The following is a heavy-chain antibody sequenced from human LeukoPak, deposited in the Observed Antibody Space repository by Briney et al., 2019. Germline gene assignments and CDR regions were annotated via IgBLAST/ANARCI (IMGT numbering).Heavy chain of an antibody. CDR3: ARDYSGYSGYHY. J-gene: IGHJ4*02. CDR1: GFTVSSNY. Sequence: GGSLLLSCAASGFTVSSNYMCWVRPAPGKGLEWVSVIYSGGSTYYADSVKGRFTISRDNSKNTLYLQMNSLRAEDTAVYYCARDYSGYSGYHYWGQGTLVTVSS. V-gene: IGHV3-66*01. D-gene: IGHD5-12*01. CDR2: IYSGGST.